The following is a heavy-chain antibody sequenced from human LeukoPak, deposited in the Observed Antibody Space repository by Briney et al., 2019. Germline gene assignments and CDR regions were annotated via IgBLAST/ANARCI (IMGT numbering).Heavy chain of an antibody. V-gene: IGHV4-59*01. D-gene: IGHD3-16*02. CDR2: IYYSGST. Sequence: KSSETLSLTCTVSGGSISSYYWSWIRQPPGKGLEWIGYIYYSGSTNYNPSLKSRVTISVDTSKNQFSLKLSSVTAADTAVYYCARDLMDYVWGSYRRADAFDIWGQGTMVTVSS. J-gene: IGHJ3*02. CDR1: GGSISSYY. CDR3: ARDLMDYVWGSYRRADAFDI.